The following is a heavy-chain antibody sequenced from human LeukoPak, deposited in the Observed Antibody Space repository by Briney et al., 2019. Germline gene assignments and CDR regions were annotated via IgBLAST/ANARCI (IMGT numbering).Heavy chain of an antibody. D-gene: IGHD2-2*01. CDR3: ATPGLLGYCSSAICAPPGY. V-gene: IGHV3-11*03. Sequence: GGSLRLSCAASGFTFSDYYVSWIRQAPGKGLEWVSYITGSSTHTNYADSVKGRFTISRDNAKKSLYLQMNSLRAEDTAVYYCATPGLLGYCSSAICAPPGYWGQGTLVTVSS. J-gene: IGHJ4*02. CDR2: ITGSSTHT. CDR1: GFTFSDYY.